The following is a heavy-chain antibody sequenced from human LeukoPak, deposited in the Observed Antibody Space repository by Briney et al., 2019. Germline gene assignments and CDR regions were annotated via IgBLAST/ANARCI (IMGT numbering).Heavy chain of an antibody. CDR2: ISSSSSYI. J-gene: IGHJ4*02. CDR3: ARVSSYYYGSGSYSSLFPWFDY. V-gene: IGHV3-21*01. D-gene: IGHD3-10*01. CDR1: GFTFSSYS. Sequence: GGSLRLSCAASGFTFSSYSMNWVRQAPGKGLEWVSSISSSSSYIYYADSVKGRFTISSDNAKNSLYLQMNSLRAEDTAVYYCARVSSYYYGSGSYSSLFPWFDYWGQGTLVTVSS.